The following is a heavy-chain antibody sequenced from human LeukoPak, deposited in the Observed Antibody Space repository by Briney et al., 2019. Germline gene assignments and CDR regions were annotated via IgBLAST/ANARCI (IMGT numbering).Heavy chain of an antibody. CDR3: ARELNYYGSGSQLDYYYMDV. J-gene: IGHJ6*03. D-gene: IGHD3-10*01. Sequence: GASVKVSCKASGYTFTSYAISWVRQAPGQGLEWMGGIIPIFGTANYAQKFQGRVTITADKSTSTAYMELSSLRSEDTAVYYCARELNYYGSGSQLDYYYMDVWGKGTTVTVSS. CDR2: IIPIFGTA. CDR1: GYTFTSYA. V-gene: IGHV1-69*06.